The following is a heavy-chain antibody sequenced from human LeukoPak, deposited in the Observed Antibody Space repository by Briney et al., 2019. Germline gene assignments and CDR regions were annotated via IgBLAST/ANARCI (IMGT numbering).Heavy chain of an antibody. Sequence: SVKVSCKASGFTFTSSAMQWVRQARGQRLEWIGWIVVGSGNTNYAQKFQERVTITRDMSTSTAYMELSSLRSEDTAVYYCAAYCSGGSCNRASASDIWGQGTMVTVSS. V-gene: IGHV1-58*02. CDR3: AAYCSGGSCNRASASDI. D-gene: IGHD2-15*01. J-gene: IGHJ3*02. CDR1: GFTFTSSA. CDR2: IVVGSGNT.